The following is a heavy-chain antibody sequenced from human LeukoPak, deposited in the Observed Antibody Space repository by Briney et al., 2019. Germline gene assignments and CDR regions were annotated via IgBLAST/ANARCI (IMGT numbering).Heavy chain of an antibody. V-gene: IGHV1-58*02. CDR1: GFTFTRSA. D-gene: IGHD3-22*01. CDR3: AAEDYFDSSGFGSN. J-gene: IGHJ4*02. Sequence: SVKVSCKASGFTFTRSAMQWVRQARGQRLEWIGWIVVGSGNTNYAQKFQEGLTITRDMSTSTAYMELSSLRSEDTAVYYCAAEDYFDSSGFGSNWGQGTLVTVSS. CDR2: IVVGSGNT.